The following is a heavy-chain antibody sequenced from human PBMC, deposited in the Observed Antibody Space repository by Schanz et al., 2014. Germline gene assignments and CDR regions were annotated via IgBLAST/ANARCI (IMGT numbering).Heavy chain of an antibody. Sequence: QVRLVQSGAELKMPGATVKVSCETSGYTFTNYGVSWVRQAPGQGLEWVAWISPYNGNTAYAQNLKGRIRMTKEPSPATAYMELRSLTSDDTAVYYCARDRVYRFLKGENRFYFDYWGQGTLVIVSS. CDR2: ISPYNGNT. CDR3: ARDRVYRFLKGENRFYFDY. V-gene: IGHV1-18*01. J-gene: IGHJ4*02. D-gene: IGHD3-3*01. CDR1: GYTFTNYG.